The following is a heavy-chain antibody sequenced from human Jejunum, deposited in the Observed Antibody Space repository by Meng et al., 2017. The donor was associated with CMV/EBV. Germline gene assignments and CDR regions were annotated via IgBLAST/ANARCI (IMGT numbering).Heavy chain of an antibody. V-gene: IGHV3-33*06. CDR3: AKQDATYYFDP. Sequence: GGKAPGKGLEGMAGIGDEGNKESYVDSVKGRFTISRDSSKKTSYLQMTNLRAEDTAVYYCAKQDATYYFDPWGPGTLVTVSS. D-gene: IGHD2/OR15-2a*01. J-gene: IGHJ5*02. CDR2: IGDEGNKE.